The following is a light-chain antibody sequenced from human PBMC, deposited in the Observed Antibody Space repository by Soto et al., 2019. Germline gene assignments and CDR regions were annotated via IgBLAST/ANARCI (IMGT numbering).Light chain of an antibody. J-gene: IGLJ2*01. V-gene: IGLV1-51*01. CDR3: GTWDSSLNGVV. Sequence: QSVLTQPPSVSAAPGQKVTISCSGSSSNIENNYVSWYQQLPGTAPKLLIYGNNKRPSEIPDRFSGSKSGTSATLGITGLQTGDEADYHCGTWDSSLNGVVFGGGTKLTVL. CDR1: SSNIENNY. CDR2: GNN.